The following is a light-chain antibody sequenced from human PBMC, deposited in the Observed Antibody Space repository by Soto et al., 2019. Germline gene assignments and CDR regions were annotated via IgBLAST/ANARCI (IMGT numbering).Light chain of an antibody. V-gene: IGKV1-33*01. CDR2: DAS. J-gene: IGKJ4*01. CDR1: QDISNY. CDR3: QQYDNLPLT. Sequence: DIQMTQSPSSLSASVGDRVTITCQASQDISNYLNWYQQKTGKAPKLLIYDASNLETGVPSRFSGSRSGTDFTFPLSRLQPEDIETYYCQQYDNLPLTFGGGTKVDIK.